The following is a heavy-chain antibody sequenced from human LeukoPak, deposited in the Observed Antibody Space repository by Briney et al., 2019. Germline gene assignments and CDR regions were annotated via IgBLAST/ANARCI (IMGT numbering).Heavy chain of an antibody. CDR3: TKELDYSNRHPAAHFDH. Sequence: GGSLRLSCAASGFNFNDYAMHWVRQAPGKGLEWVSGINWRSDTVAYADSVKGRFVISRDNAKNSLYLQMNSLRPEDTAFYYCTKELDYSNRHPAAHFDHWGQGTLVTVSS. CDR2: INWRSDTV. D-gene: IGHD4-11*01. J-gene: IGHJ4*02. V-gene: IGHV3-9*01. CDR1: GFNFNDYA.